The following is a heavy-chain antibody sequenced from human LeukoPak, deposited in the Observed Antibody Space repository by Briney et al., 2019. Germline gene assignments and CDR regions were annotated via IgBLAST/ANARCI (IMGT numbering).Heavy chain of an antibody. V-gene: IGHV3-53*01. CDR3: ARDSMEHPGGDAFDI. Sequence: PGGSLRLSCAASGFTVTSNYMSWVRHAPGKGLEWVSVMYVGGNTNYADSVKGRFTISRDNSKNTVFLQMNSLRADDTAVYYCARDSMEHPGGDAFDIWGQGTMVTVSS. D-gene: IGHD2/OR15-2a*01. CDR2: MYVGGNT. CDR1: GFTVTSNY. J-gene: IGHJ3*02.